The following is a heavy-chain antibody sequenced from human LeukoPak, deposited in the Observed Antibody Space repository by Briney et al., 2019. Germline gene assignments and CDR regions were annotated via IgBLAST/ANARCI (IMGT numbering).Heavy chain of an antibody. CDR3: AKDAWSSFEYYDSSGYGEFDY. D-gene: IGHD3-22*01. J-gene: IGHJ4*02. V-gene: IGHV3-23*01. CDR1: GFTFSSYA. Sequence: PGGSLRLPCAASGFTFSSYAMSWVRQAPGKGLEWVSAISGSGGSTYYADSVKGRFTISRDNSKNTLYLQMNSLRAEDTAVYYCAKDAWSSFEYYDSSGYGEFDYWGQGTLVTVSS. CDR2: ISGSGGST.